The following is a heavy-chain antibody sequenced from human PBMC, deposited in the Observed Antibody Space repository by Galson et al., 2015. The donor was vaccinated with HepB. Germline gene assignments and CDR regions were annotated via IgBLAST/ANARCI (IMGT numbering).Heavy chain of an antibody. D-gene: IGHD2-15*01. CDR3: ARMTPLISAWSAYFDY. Sequence: PALVKPTQTLTLTCTFSGLSLSSTGMRVSWIRQPPGKALEWLARIDWGDDKFYSISLKTRLTISKDTSKNQVVLTMTNMDPGDPATYYCARMTPLISAWSAYFDYWGQGTLVTVSS. V-gene: IGHV2-70*04. CDR2: IDWGDDK. CDR1: GLSLSSTGMR. J-gene: IGHJ4*02.